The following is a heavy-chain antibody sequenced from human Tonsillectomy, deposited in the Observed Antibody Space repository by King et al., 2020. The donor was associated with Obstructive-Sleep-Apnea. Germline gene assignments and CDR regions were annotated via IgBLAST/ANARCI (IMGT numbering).Heavy chain of an antibody. V-gene: IGHV3-43D*03. CDR3: AREGGIAVSGTGYYFDY. J-gene: IGHJ4*02. CDR2: INWNGCST. D-gene: IGHD6-19*01. CDR1: VFTFDDYS. Sequence: HPLFSLILTFSASVFTFDDYSMHLFRQVPGKSLELVSLINWNGCSTYYLSSVDVRFTISRDNSKSSLYLQMNSLGTDDTAFYYCAREGGIAVSGTGYYFDYWGQGTLVTVSS.